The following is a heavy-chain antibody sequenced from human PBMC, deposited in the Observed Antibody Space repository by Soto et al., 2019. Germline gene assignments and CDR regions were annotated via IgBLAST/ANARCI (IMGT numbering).Heavy chain of an antibody. CDR3: AKVVGGSGIYYYYYGMDV. V-gene: IGHV3-23*01. Sequence: GGSLRLSCAASGFTFSSYAMSWVRQAPGKGLEWVSAISGSGGSTYYADSVKGRFTISRDNSKNTLYLQMNSLRAEDTAVYYCAKVVGGSGIYYYYYGMDVWGQGTTVTVSS. J-gene: IGHJ6*02. CDR2: ISGSGGST. D-gene: IGHD3-10*01. CDR1: GFTFSSYA.